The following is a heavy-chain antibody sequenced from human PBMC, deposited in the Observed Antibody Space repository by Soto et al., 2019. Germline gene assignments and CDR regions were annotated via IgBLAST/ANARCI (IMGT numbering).Heavy chain of an antibody. Sequence: SETLSLTCTVSGGSISSYYWSWIRQPPGKGLEWIGYIYYSGSTNYNPSLKSRVTISVDTSKNQFSLKLSSVTAADTAVYYCARWVANGVNFDYWGQGTLVTVSS. CDR1: GGSISSYY. D-gene: IGHD2-8*01. CDR3: ARWVANGVNFDY. J-gene: IGHJ4*02. V-gene: IGHV4-59*01. CDR2: IYYSGST.